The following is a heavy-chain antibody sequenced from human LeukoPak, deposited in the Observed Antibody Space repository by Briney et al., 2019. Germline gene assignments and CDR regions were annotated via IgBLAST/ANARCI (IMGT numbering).Heavy chain of an antibody. D-gene: IGHD3-10*01. CDR2: INPNSGGT. CDR3: ARDITMVSYDY. V-gene: IGHV1-2*06. J-gene: IGHJ4*02. Sequence: ASVKVSCKASGYTFTGYYMHWVRQAPGQGLEWMGRINPNSGGTNYAQKFQGRVTMTRDTSISAAYMELSRLRSDDTAVYYCARDITMVSYDYWGQGTLVTVSS. CDR1: GYTFTGYY.